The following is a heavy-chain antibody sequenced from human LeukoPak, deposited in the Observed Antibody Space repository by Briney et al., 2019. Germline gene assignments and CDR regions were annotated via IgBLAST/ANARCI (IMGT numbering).Heavy chain of an antibody. J-gene: IGHJ4*02. CDR3: ARGRLGQWLVRFDY. CDR2: IYSGGST. D-gene: IGHD6-19*01. CDR1: GFTVSSNY. V-gene: IGHV3-53*05. Sequence: AGSLRLSCAASGFTVSSNYMSWVRQAPGKGLEWVSVIYSGGSTYYVDSVKGRFTISIDNSKNQLSLKMNSLRAADTAVYYCARGRLGQWLVRFDYWVQGTLVTVPS.